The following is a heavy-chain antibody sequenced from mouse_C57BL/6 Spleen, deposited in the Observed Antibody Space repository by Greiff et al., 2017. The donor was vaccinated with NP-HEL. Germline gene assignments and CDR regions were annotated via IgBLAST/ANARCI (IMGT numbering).Heavy chain of an antibody. D-gene: IGHD1-1*01. V-gene: IGHV14-1*01. CDR2: IDPEDGDT. CDR3: TTGTTVGYYFDY. Sequence: EVQLQQSGAELVRPGASVKLSCTASGFNIKDYYMHWVKQRPEQGLEWIGRIDPEDGDTEYAPKFQGKATMTADTSSNTAYLQLRSLTSEDTAVYYCTTGTTVGYYFDYWGQGTTLTVSS. J-gene: IGHJ2*01. CDR1: GFNIKDYY.